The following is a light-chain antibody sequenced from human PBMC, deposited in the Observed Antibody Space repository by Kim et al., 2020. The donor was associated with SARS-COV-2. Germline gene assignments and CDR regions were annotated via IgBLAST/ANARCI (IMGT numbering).Light chain of an antibody. J-gene: IGKJ5*01. V-gene: IGKV3-11*01. CDR1: KSSSTY. CDR2: DAS. Sequence: LSPGERATLSCRASKSSSTYLAWYQHKPGQAPRLLIYDASNRATGIPARFSGSGSGTDFILTISSLEPEDFAVYYCQQRSNWPLAFGQGTRLEIK. CDR3: QQRSNWPLA.